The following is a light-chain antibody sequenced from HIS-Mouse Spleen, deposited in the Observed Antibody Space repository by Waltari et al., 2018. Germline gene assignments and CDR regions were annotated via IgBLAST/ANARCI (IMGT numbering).Light chain of an antibody. J-gene: IGKJ1*01. CDR2: AAS. CDR3: QQLNSYPPT. V-gene: IGKV1-9*01. CDR1: QGISSY. Sequence: IKLTKSPSFLSASVGDRVPITCRASQGISSYLAWYQQKPGKAPKLLIYAASTLQSGVPSRFSGSGSGTEFTLTISSLQPEDFATYYCQQLNSYPPTFGQGTKVEIK.